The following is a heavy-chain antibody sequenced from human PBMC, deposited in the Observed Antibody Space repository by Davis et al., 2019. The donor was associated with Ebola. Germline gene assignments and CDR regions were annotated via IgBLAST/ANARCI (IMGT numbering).Heavy chain of an antibody. CDR1: GYTLNTYG. Sequence: ASVKVSCKVSGYTLNTYGISWVRQAPGQGLEWMGWLHAFSGNANYAQRFQGRLIMTTDTSTDTAYMELRSLRSDDTAVYYCARDRGMITFGGVIDWGQGTLVTVSS. J-gene: IGHJ4*02. V-gene: IGHV1-18*01. CDR3: ARDRGMITFGGVID. CDR2: LHAFSGNA. D-gene: IGHD3-16*02.